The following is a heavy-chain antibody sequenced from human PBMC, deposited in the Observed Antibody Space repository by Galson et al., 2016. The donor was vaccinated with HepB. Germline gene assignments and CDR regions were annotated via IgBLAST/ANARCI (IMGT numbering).Heavy chain of an antibody. Sequence: QSGAEVKKPGESLRISCKTSGYSFDSYWVGWVRQMPGKGLEWMGIIYPGAFDTRYSPSFQGQVTISVDKSINTAYLQWSSLKASDTAMYYCTRSITGSYDLWGAIYNYYAMDVWGQGTTVTVSS. CDR3: TRSITGSYDLWGAIYNYYAMDV. V-gene: IGHV5-51*01. J-gene: IGHJ6*02. CDR1: GYSFDSYW. CDR2: IYPGAFDT. D-gene: IGHD3-3*01.